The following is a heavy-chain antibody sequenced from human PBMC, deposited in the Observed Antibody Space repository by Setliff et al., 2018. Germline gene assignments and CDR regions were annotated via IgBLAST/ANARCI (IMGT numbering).Heavy chain of an antibody. Sequence: SETLSLTCTVSGASINSLSWWSWVRQPPGKGLEWIGEIYHDGNDKYTPSVHYIPSLKSRVTMSVDVSKSQFSLRLSSVTAADTDVYYCARKEEQWLTPHFDYWGQGALVTVSS. J-gene: IGHJ4*02. CDR3: ARKEEQWLTPHFDY. CDR1: GASINSLSW. CDR2: IYHDGND. V-gene: IGHV4-4*02. D-gene: IGHD6-19*01.